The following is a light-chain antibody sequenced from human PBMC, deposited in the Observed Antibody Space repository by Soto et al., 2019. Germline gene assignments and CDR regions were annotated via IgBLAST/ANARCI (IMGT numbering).Light chain of an antibody. CDR3: SSYVSSSTPFYV. V-gene: IGLV2-14*03. Sequence: QSVLTQSASVSGSPGQSITISCTGTSSDVGGYNYVSWYQHHPGKAPKLMIYDVSNRPSGVSNRFSGSKSGNTASLTISGLQAEDEADYYCSSYVSSSTPFYVFGAGTKVTVL. CDR1: SSDVGGYNY. J-gene: IGLJ1*01. CDR2: DVS.